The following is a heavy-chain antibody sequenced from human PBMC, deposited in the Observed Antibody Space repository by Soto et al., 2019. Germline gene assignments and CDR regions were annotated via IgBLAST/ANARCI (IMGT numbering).Heavy chain of an antibody. J-gene: IGHJ6*03. D-gene: IGHD2-2*01. Sequence: EVQLVESGGGLVKPGGSLRLSCAASGFTFSNAWMSWVRQAPGKGLEWVGRIKSKTDGGTTDYAAPVKGRFTISRDDSKNTLYLQMNSLKNEDTAVYYCTTDICCSTSCYADYYYYMDVWGKGTTVTVSS. CDR2: IKSKTDGGTT. V-gene: IGHV3-15*01. CDR3: TTDICCSTSCYADYYYYMDV. CDR1: GFTFSNAW.